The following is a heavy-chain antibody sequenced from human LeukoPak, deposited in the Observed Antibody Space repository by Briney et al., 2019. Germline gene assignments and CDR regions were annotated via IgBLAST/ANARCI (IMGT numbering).Heavy chain of an antibody. CDR2: ISWNSGSI. V-gene: IGHV3-9*01. Sequence: GRSLRLSCAAPGFTFDDYAMHWVRQAPGKGLEWVSGISWNSGSIGYADSVKGRFTISRDNAKNSLYLQMNSLRAEDTALYYCAKDIYSGTSGPVDYWGQGTLVTVSS. D-gene: IGHD1-26*01. CDR1: GFTFDDYA. CDR3: AKDIYSGTSGPVDY. J-gene: IGHJ4*02.